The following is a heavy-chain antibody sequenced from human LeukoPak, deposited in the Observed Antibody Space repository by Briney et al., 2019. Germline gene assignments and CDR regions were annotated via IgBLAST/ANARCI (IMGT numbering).Heavy chain of an antibody. V-gene: IGHV3-15*05. J-gene: IGHJ4*02. CDR3: TTDLEDFDY. Sequence: GGSLRLSCAASGFTFSNAWMSWVRQAPGKGLEWVGRIKSKIDGGTTDYAAPVKGRFTISRDDSKNTLYLQMNSLKTEDTAVYYCTTDLEDFDYWGQGTLVTVSS. D-gene: IGHD2-15*01. CDR2: IKSKIDGGTT. CDR1: GFTFSNAW.